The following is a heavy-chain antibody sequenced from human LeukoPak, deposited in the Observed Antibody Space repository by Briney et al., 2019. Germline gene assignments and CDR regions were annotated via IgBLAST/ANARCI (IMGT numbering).Heavy chain of an antibody. V-gene: IGHV4-59*08. Sequence: PSQTLSLTCTVSGGSISSYYWSWIRHPPGKGLEWIGYIYYSGSTNYNPSLKSRVTISVDTSKNQFSLKLSSVAAADTAVYYCARRSSSFYGMDVWGQGTTVTVSS. CDR1: GGSISSYY. J-gene: IGHJ6*02. D-gene: IGHD6-13*01. CDR3: ARRSSSFYGMDV. CDR2: IYYSGST.